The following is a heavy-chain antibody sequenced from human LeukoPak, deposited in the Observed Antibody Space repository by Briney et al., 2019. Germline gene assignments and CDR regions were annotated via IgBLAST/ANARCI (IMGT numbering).Heavy chain of an antibody. J-gene: IGHJ3*02. CDR3: ARASMVRDSVNAFDI. V-gene: IGHV4-59*01. D-gene: IGHD3-10*01. Sequence: SETLSLTCTVSGRSISSYYWSWIRQPPGKGLEWIGYIYYSGGTNYNRSLKSRVTISVDTYKNQFSLKLSSVTAADTAVYYCARASMVRDSVNAFDIWGQGTMVTVSS. CDR2: IYYSGGT. CDR1: GRSISSYY.